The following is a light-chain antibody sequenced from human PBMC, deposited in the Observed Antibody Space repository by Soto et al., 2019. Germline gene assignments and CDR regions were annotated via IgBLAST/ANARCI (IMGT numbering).Light chain of an antibody. CDR1: QSVSSSY. CDR2: GAS. Sequence: EIVLTQSPGTLSLFPGERATLSCRASQSVSSSYLAWYQQKPGQAPRVLIYGASSRATGIPDRFSGSGSGTDFTLTISRLEPEDFSVYYCHQYGSSPLTFGGVTKVEIK. V-gene: IGKV3-20*01. CDR3: HQYGSSPLT. J-gene: IGKJ4*01.